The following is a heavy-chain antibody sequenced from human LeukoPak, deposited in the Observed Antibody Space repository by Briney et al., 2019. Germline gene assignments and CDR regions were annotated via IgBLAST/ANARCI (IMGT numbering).Heavy chain of an antibody. V-gene: IGHV4-61*05. D-gene: IGHD1-26*01. Sequence: SETLSLTCSVSGGSISSSSFYWGWIRQPPGKGLEWIGYIYSSGSTNFNPSLTSRVTMSADTSRNQFSLKLSSVTAADTAVYFCARLGLLPYYFDIWGRGTLVTVSS. CDR2: IYSSGST. J-gene: IGHJ2*01. CDR1: GGSISSSSFY. CDR3: ARLGLLPYYFDI.